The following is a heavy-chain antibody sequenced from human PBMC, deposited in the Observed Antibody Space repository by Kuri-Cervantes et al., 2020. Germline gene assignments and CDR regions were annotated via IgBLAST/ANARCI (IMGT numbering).Heavy chain of an antibody. CDR3: AKDSAMRYYYGSGSYYIPPDY. J-gene: IGHJ4*02. V-gene: IGHV3-66*02. CDR2: IYTGGTI. D-gene: IGHD3-10*01. Sequence: GGSLRLSCAASGFTVSSNYMSWVRQAPGKGLEWVSVIYTGGTIYYVDSVKGRFTISRDNSTNTLYLQMNSLRAEDTAVYYCAKDSAMRYYYGSGSYYIPPDYWGQGTLVTVSS. CDR1: GFTVSSNY.